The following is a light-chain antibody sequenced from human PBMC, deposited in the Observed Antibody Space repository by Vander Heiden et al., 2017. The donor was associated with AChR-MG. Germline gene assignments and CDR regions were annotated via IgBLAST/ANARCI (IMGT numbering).Light chain of an antibody. CDR3: QQYDSYPWT. J-gene: IGKJ1*01. V-gene: IGKV1-5*01. Sequence: DIQMTQSPSTLSASVGDSVTITCRASQSIGRWLAWYQQKPGKAPQLLIYDASDLESGVPSRFSGSGSGTEFTLTISSLQPDDFATYYCQQYDSYPWTFGPGTKVEI. CDR1: QSIGRW. CDR2: DAS.